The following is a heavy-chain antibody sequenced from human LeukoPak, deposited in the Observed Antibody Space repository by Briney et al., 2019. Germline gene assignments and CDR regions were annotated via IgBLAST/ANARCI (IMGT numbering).Heavy chain of an antibody. D-gene: IGHD6-19*01. J-gene: IGHJ3*02. CDR3: ARSPYSSGWYAFDI. CDR2: IYYSGST. V-gene: IGHV4-61*01. CDR1: GGSISSGSYY. Sequence: PSETLSLTCTVSGGSISSGSYYWSWIRQPPGKGLEWIGYIYYSGSTNYNPSLKSRVTISVDTSKNQFSLKLSSVTAADTAVYYCARSPYSSGWYAFDIWGQGTMVTVSS.